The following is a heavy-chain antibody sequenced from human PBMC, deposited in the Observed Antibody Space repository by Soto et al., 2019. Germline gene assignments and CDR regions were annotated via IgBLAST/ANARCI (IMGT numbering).Heavy chain of an antibody. CDR3: ARGTSSVVLLPSAMKEGFAS. J-gene: IGHJ4*02. Sequence: QVRLVQSGAEVKKPGSSVTVSCKTSGGTFITSAISWVRQAPGQGLQWMGGIMPTLSSTHYAQRFQGRISLTADESTITAFLVLSGLGSEDPATYYCARGTSSVVLLPSAMKEGFASWGQGTLVTVS. CDR2: IMPTLSST. V-gene: IGHV1-69*01. CDR1: GGTFITSA. D-gene: IGHD2-2*01.